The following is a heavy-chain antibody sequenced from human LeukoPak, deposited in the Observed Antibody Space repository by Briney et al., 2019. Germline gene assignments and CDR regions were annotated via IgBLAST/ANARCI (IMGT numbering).Heavy chain of an antibody. J-gene: IGHJ4*02. Sequence: GGSLRLSCAASGFTFSNYEMHWVRQAPGKGLEWVSYISSSGSDIYYADSVKGRFTISRDNSKNTLYLQMKSLKVEDTSVYYCARVEATYYYGSATPYSPYWGQGSLVTVSS. CDR3: ARVEATYYYGSATPYSPY. D-gene: IGHD3-10*01. CDR2: ISSSGSDI. V-gene: IGHV3-48*03. CDR1: GFTFSNYE.